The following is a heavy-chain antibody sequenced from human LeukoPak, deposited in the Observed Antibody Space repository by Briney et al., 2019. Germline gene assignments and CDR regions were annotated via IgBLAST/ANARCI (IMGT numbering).Heavy chain of an antibody. D-gene: IGHD4-23*01. V-gene: IGHV5-51*01. Sequence: PGGSLMILCWGSGGCITSYWIVWGRQMARKGVVGMGIIYPCDCDTRYSPSFEGQVTISAAKSISTAYLQWSSPKASDTAMYYCARHTGGNYDAFDIWGQGTMVTVSS. CDR3: ARHTGGNYDAFDI. CDR2: IYPCDCDT. J-gene: IGHJ3*02. CDR1: GGCITSYW.